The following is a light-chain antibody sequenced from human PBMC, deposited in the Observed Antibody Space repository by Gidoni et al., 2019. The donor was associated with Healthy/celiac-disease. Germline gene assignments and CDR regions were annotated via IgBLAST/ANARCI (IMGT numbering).Light chain of an antibody. CDR3: QQYDNLPPYT. J-gene: IGKJ2*01. Sequence: DIQMTHAPSSLSASVGDRVTITCQASQDIRNYLNWYQQTPGKAPKLLIYGASNLETGVPSRFSGSGSGTDFTCTISSLQPEDIATYYCQQYDNLPPYTFGQGTKLEIK. V-gene: IGKV1-33*01. CDR1: QDIRNY. CDR2: GAS.